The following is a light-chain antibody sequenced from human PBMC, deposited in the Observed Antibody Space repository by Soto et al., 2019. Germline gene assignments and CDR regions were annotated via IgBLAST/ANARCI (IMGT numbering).Light chain of an antibody. J-gene: IGKJ2*01. V-gene: IGKV1-39*01. CDR2: AAS. CDR1: QSIYSS. CDR3: QHSYSAPYT. Sequence: DIQMTQSPSSLSASVGDRVTITCRASQSIYSSLNWYHQKPGKAPKLLIYAASNLQSGVPSRFSGSGSGTDFTLSISSLLPEDFATYYCQHSYSAPYTFGQGTKLEI.